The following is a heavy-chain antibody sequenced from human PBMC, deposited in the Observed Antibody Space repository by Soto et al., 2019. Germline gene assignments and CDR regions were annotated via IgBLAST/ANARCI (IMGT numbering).Heavy chain of an antibody. CDR2: ISNDGRGK. V-gene: IGHV3-30*04. CDR3: ARDQCFGGGRSCYYFDF. Sequence: GGSLRRSCAAPGFTFTTYAIHWVRQAPGKGLEWVAVISNDGRGKYYADSVKGRFTISRDNSKNTLYLQMNSLRSDDTAVYYCARDQCFGGGRSCYYFDFWGQGTLVTVSS. CDR1: GFTFTTYA. D-gene: IGHD2-15*01. J-gene: IGHJ4*02.